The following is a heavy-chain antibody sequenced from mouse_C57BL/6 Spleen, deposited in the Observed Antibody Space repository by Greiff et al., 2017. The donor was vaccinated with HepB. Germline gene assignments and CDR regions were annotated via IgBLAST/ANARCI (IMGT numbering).Heavy chain of an antibody. Sequence: VKLQESGPGLVQPSQSLSITCTVSGFSLTSYGVHWVRQSPGKGLEWLGVIWSGGSTDYNAAFISRLSISKDNSKSQVFFKMNSLQADDTAIYYCASSTMVTPWYFDVWGTGTTVTVSS. J-gene: IGHJ1*03. CDR2: IWSGGST. CDR3: ASSTMVTPWYFDV. V-gene: IGHV2-2*01. CDR1: GFSLTSYG. D-gene: IGHD2-1*01.